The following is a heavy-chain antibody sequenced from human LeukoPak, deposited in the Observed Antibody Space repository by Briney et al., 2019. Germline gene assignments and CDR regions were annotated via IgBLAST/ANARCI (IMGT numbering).Heavy chain of an antibody. CDR3: VKGLPYGGNFGVFDY. CDR1: RFTFSIYA. CDR2: SSESGVNK. J-gene: IGHJ4*02. Sequence: GGSLRLSCAASRFTFSIYAVSGVRRAPGKGLEGVSSSSESGVNKSYADYVKGRFTIYKDNYKNTLYLQMNSLRVEDTAVYYCVKGLPYGGNFGVFDYWGQGALVTVSS. V-gene: IGHV3-23*01. D-gene: IGHD4-23*01.